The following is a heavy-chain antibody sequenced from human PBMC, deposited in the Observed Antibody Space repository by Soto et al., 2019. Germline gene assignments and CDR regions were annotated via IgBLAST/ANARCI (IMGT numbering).Heavy chain of an antibody. Sequence: SETLSLTCTVSGGSISSSSYYWGWIRQPPGKGLEWIGSIYYSGSTYHNPSLKSRVTISVDTSKNQFSLKLSSVTAADTAVYYCARHERQGYYGSGSFYAFDIWGQGTMVTV. CDR2: IYYSGST. V-gene: IGHV4-39*01. D-gene: IGHD3-10*01. CDR3: ARHERQGYYGSGSFYAFDI. CDR1: GGSISSSSYY. J-gene: IGHJ3*02.